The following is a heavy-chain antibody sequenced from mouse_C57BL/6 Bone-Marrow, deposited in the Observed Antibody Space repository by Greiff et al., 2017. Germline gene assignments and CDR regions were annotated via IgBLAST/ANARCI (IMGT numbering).Heavy chain of an antibody. CDR3: ARSGPLGRSFDN. CDR1: GYTFTSYW. D-gene: IGHD4-1*01. V-gene: IGHV1-55*01. J-gene: IGHJ2*01. CDR2: IYPTSGRT. Sequence: QVQLQQPGAELVKPGASVKMSCKASGYTFTSYWITWVKQRPGQGLEWIGDIYPTSGRTNYNEKFKSKAILTVDTSSNTAYMQLSSLTSEDSAVFYCARSGPLGRSFDNWGQGTTLTGSS.